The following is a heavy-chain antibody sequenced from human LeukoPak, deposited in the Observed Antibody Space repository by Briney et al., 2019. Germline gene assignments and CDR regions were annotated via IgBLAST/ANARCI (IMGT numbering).Heavy chain of an antibody. CDR1: GYTFTIYT. J-gene: IGHJ6*02. CDR3: GRDRHSSAWPGPYYYYAMDV. V-gene: IGHV1-3*01. D-gene: IGHD6-19*01. Sequence: ASVKVSCKASGYTFTIYTMHWVRQAPGQRLEWMGWINAGSGNIKYSQKFQGRVAVTRDTSASTAYMELSSLRSEDTAVYYCGRDRHSSAWPGPYYYYAMDVWGQGTTVAVSS. CDR2: INAGSGNI.